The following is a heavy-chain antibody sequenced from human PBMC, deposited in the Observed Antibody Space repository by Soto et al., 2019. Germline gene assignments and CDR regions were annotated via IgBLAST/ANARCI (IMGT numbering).Heavy chain of an antibody. D-gene: IGHD6-19*01. CDR2: ISYDGSNK. CDR3: VRGGAYSSGWLYFDY. V-gene: IGHV3-30-3*01. Sequence: GGSLRLSCAASGFTFSSYAMHWVRQAPGKGLEWVAVISYDGSNKYYADSVKGRFTISRDNSKNTLYLQMNSLRAEDTAVYYCVRGGAYSSGWLYFDYWGQGTLVTVSS. J-gene: IGHJ4*02. CDR1: GFTFSSYA.